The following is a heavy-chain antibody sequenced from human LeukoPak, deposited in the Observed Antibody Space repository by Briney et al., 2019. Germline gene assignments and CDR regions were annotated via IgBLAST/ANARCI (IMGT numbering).Heavy chain of an antibody. Sequence: PGGSLRLSCAASGFTFSTYWMHWVRQPLGKGLVWVSRINPDGSTTNYADSVKGRFTISRDNAKNTLYLQMNSLTVEDTAVYYYVRIATVTTPDYWGQGTLVTVSS. V-gene: IGHV3-74*01. CDR2: INPDGSTT. CDR1: GFTFSTYW. D-gene: IGHD4-17*01. CDR3: VRIATVTTPDY. J-gene: IGHJ4*02.